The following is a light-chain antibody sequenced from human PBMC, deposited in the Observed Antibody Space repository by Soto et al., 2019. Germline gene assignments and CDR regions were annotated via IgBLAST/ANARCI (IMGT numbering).Light chain of an antibody. CDR2: KAS. CDR1: QTISSW. J-gene: IGKJ1*01. V-gene: IGKV1-5*03. Sequence: DIQITHSPSTLSGSVGDRVTITCRSSQTISSWLAWYQQKPGKAPKLLIYKASTLKSGAPSRFSGSGSGTEFTLTISSLQPDDFATYYCQHYNSYSEALGQGTKVDIK. CDR3: QHYNSYSEA.